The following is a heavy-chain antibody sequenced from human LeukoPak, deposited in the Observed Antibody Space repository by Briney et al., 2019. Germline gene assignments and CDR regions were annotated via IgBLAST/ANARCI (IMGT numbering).Heavy chain of an antibody. CDR2: IIPVFGIA. Sequence: SVKVSCKASGGTFSSYAISWVRQAPGQGLERMGRIIPVFGIANYAQKFQGRVTITADKSTSTAYMELSSLRSEDTAVYYCARDYGSGSYFPYNWFDPWGQGTLVTVSS. J-gene: IGHJ5*02. CDR1: GGTFSSYA. CDR3: ARDYGSGSYFPYNWFDP. V-gene: IGHV1-69*04. D-gene: IGHD3-10*01.